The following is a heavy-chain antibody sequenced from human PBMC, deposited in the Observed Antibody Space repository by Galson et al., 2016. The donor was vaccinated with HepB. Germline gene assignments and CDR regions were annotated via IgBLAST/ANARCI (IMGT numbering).Heavy chain of an antibody. Sequence: SLRLSCAASGFSISIYSMNWVRQAPGRGLEWVSAIRGSGTGTSYTDSVKGRFTISRDNSKNTLYLQMNSLRAEDAAVYYCAKISLGRYNSGWGGSFDIWGRGTMVTVSS. D-gene: IGHD6-19*01. CDR1: GFSISIYS. J-gene: IGHJ3*02. CDR3: AKISLGRYNSGWGGSFDI. V-gene: IGHV3-23*01. CDR2: IRGSGTGT.